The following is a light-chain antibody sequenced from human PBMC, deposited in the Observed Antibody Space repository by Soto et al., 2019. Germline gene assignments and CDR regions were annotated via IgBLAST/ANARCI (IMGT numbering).Light chain of an antibody. CDR2: GAS. J-gene: IGKJ1*01. CDR1: QSFSRSY. Sequence: IVLTQSPVTLSFSAWDRATLSCRASQSFSRSYLGWYQQKPGQAPRLLMYGASIRAAGVPDRFSGSGSGTEFTLTISRLEPEDFTVYYCHHYETFGQGTKVDIK. CDR3: HHYET. V-gene: IGKV3-20*01.